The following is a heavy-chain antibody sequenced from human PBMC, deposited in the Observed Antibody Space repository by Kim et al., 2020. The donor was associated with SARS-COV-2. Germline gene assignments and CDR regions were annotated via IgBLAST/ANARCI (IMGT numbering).Heavy chain of an antibody. CDR2: IVRFAGTT. Sequence: GGSLRLSCITSGVTFTDNAMSWVRQAPGKGLEWVSSIVRFAGTTYYVDSVKGRFTISRDNSKNTLYLQMNSLRADDTAVYYCMDGGWGCDSDRWG. CDR3: MDGGWGCDSDR. CDR1: GVTFTDNA. J-gene: IGHJ5*02. V-gene: IGHV3-23*01. D-gene: IGHD2-21*01.